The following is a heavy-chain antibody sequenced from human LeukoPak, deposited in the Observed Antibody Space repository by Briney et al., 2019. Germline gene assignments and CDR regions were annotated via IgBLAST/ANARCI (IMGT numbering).Heavy chain of an antibody. D-gene: IGHD6-6*01. J-gene: IGHJ4*02. CDR1: GYTFTGYY. CDR2: INPNSGGT. CDR3: ARLSSSSPRSSSHFDY. V-gene: IGHV1-2*06. Sequence: ASVKVSCKASGYTFTGYYMHWVRQAPGQGLEWMGRINPNSGGTNYAQKFQGRVTMTRDTSISTAYMELSRLRSDDTAVYYCARLSSSSPRSSSHFDYWGQGTLVTVSS.